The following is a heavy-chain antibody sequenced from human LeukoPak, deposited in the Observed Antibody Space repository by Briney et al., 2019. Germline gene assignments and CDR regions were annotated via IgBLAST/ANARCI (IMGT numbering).Heavy chain of an antibody. CDR2: AHYRSKWYN. Sequence: SQTLSLTCAISGDSVSSNSVAWNWIRQSPSRGLEWLGRAHYRSKWYNEYAVSVKRRININPDTFKNQFSLHLNSVTPEDTAVYYCALARSEYHYGMDVWGQGTTVTVSS. J-gene: IGHJ6*02. CDR1: GDSVSSNSVA. V-gene: IGHV6-1*01. CDR3: ALARSEYHYGMDV.